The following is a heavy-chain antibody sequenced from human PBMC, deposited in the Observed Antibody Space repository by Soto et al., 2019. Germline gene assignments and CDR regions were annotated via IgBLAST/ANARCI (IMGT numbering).Heavy chain of an antibody. CDR3: ARGRPYGMDV. Sequence: GGSLRLSCSASGFTFSSYAMHWVRQAPGKGLEYVSAISSNGGSTTYADSVKGRFTTSRDNAKNTLYLQMSSLRVEDTAVYYCARGRPYGMDVWGQGTTVTVSS. CDR2: ISSNGGST. CDR1: GFTFSSYA. V-gene: IGHV3-64*04. J-gene: IGHJ6*02.